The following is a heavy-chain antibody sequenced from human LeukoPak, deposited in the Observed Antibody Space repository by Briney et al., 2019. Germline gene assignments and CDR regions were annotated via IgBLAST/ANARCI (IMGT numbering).Heavy chain of an antibody. Sequence: SETLSLTCTVSGGSISSYYWSWIRQPPGKGLEWIGRIYTSGSTNYNPSLKSRVTMSVDTSKNQFSLKLSSVTAADTAVYYCARDRGIVVVPATIDWFDPWGQGTLVTVSS. CDR2: IYTSGST. CDR3: ARDRGIVVVPATIDWFDP. CDR1: GGSISSYY. V-gene: IGHV4-4*07. J-gene: IGHJ5*02. D-gene: IGHD2-2*01.